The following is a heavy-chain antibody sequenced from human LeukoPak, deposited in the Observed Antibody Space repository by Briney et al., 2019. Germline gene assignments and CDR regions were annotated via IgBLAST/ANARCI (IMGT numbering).Heavy chain of an antibody. Sequence: GGSLRLSCAASGFIFSNNGMSWVRQAPGRGLEWVSSIRGSAGNAYYADSVKGRFTISRDDSTNTLYLQMSSLRAEDTAMYYCAKAVGVIYMGIDFWGQGALVTVS. CDR2: IRGSAGNA. D-gene: IGHD2-21*01. V-gene: IGHV3-23*01. CDR1: GFIFSNNG. CDR3: AKAVGVIYMGIDF. J-gene: IGHJ4*02.